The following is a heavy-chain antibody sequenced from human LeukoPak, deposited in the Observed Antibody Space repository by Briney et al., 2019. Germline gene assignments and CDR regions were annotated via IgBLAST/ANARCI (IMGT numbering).Heavy chain of an antibody. J-gene: IGHJ4*02. CDR2: IYYSGST. CDR1: GGFMSSYY. D-gene: IGHD1-14*01. V-gene: IGHV4-59*06. Sequence: PSETLSLTCTVAGGFMSSYYWSWIRQPPGKGLEWIGYIYYSGSTYYNPSLKSRVTISVDTSKNQFSLKLSSVTAADTAVYYCARSGNSRIDLWRRGTLVTVSS. CDR3: ARSGNSRIDL.